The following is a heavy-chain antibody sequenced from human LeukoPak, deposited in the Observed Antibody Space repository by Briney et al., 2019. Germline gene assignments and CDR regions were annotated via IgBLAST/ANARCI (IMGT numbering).Heavy chain of an antibody. J-gene: IGHJ4*02. CDR2: VSYSGRT. V-gene: IGHV4-59*01. CDR3: ARRRIGMDSSGWYASGDYYSDN. CDR1: GASISNYY. D-gene: IGHD6-19*01. Sequence: PSETLSLTCTVSGASISNYYWSWIRQPPGKGLECIGYVSYSGRTNHNPSLKSRVTISADKSKNQFSVKMSSVTAADTAVYYCARRRIGMDSSGWYASGDYYSDNWGQGTLVSVSS.